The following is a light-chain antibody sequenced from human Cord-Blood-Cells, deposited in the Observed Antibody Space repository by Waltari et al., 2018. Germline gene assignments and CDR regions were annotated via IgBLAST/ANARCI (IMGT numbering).Light chain of an antibody. CDR2: DVS. CDR3: SSYTSSSTYWV. Sequence: QSALTQPASVSGSPGQSITISCTGTSSDVGGYNYVSWYQQHPGNAPKLMIYDVSKRPSGVSNHFSGSKSGNTASLTISGLQAEDEADYYCSSYTSSSTYWVFGGGTKLTVL. J-gene: IGLJ3*02. CDR1: SSDVGGYNY. V-gene: IGLV2-14*01.